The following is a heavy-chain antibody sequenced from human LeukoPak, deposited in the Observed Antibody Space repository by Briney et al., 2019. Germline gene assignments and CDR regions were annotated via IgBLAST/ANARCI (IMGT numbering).Heavy chain of an antibody. J-gene: IGHJ4*02. D-gene: IGHD3-22*01. CDR1: RFTFDNYS. V-gene: IGHV3-43*01. CDR3: TKVARNSSWPYFDS. CDR2: ISWDGGAT. Sequence: GGSLRLSCAASRFTFDNYSIHWVRQPPGKGLEWISLISWDGGATYYADSVKGRFTVSRDKSKNSLFLQMNSVITEDTAFYYCTKVARNSSWPYFDSWGQGTLVTVSS.